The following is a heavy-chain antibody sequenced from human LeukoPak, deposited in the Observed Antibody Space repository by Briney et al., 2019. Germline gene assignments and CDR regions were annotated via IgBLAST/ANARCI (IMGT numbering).Heavy chain of an antibody. Sequence: PGGSLRLSCVASGFTFSSHWLTWVRQAPGKGLEWVANIRQDGGEKNFLDSVKGRFTISRDNAMNSLYLQMNSLRADDTAVYYCASLGNWGQGTLVTVSS. V-gene: IGHV3-7*01. CDR1: GFTFSSHW. CDR2: IRQDGGEK. CDR3: ASLGN. J-gene: IGHJ4*02. D-gene: IGHD1-1*01.